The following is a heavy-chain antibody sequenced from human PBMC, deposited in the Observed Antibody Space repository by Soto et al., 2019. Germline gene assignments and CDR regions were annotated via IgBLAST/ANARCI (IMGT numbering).Heavy chain of an antibody. D-gene: IGHD5-12*01. Sequence: SQTLSLTCALSGDSVSSNTASGDCIIHSPSGVLEWLGRTYFRSKWYNDYAVSVKSRIIINPDTSNNQFSLQLNSVTPEDTAVYFCAKGDNLGPKTGYALDPWGQGIMVTVSS. V-gene: IGHV6-1*01. J-gene: IGHJ5*02. CDR3: AKGDNLGPKTGYALDP. CDR2: TYFRSKWYN. CDR1: GDSVSSNTAS.